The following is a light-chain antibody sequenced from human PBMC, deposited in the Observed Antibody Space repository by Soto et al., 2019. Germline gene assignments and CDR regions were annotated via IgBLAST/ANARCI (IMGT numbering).Light chain of an antibody. CDR1: QSLTNNY. CDR3: QQRSNWIT. CDR2: GAS. J-gene: IGKJ5*01. Sequence: DSVLTQSQCTQSLSPGDRATLSCRASQSLTNNYFAWYQQKPGRALRLLIDGASTRATGIPDRFSGSGSGTDFTLTISSLEPEDFAVYYCQQRSNWITFGQGTLLEIK. V-gene: IGKV3D-20*02.